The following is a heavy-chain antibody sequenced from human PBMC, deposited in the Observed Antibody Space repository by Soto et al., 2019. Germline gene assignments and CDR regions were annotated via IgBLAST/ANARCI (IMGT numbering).Heavy chain of an antibody. J-gene: IGHJ6*02. CDR3: ARVSRSSGYYYYYGMDV. Sequence: PGGSLRLSCAASGFTFSDYYMSWIRQAPGKGLEWVSYISSSSSYTNYADSVKGRFTISRDNAKNSLYLQMNSLRAEDTAVYYCARVSRSSGYYYYYGMDVWGQGTTVTVSS. CDR2: ISSSSSYT. CDR1: GFTFSDYY. D-gene: IGHD6-13*01. V-gene: IGHV3-11*06.